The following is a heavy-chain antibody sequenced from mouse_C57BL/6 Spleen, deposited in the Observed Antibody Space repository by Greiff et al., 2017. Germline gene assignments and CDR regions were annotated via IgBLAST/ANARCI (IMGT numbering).Heavy chain of an antibody. CDR2: IDPSDSEP. J-gene: IGHJ2*01. CDR3: ARGGAAQATLDY. Sequence: QVQLQQPGAELVRPGSSVKLSCKASGYTFTSYWMHWVRQSPIQGLEWIGNIDPSDSEPHYNQKFKDKDTLTVDKSSSTAYMQLGSLKSKGSAVYYCARGGAAQATLDYWGQGTTLTVSS. CDR1: GYTFTSYW. V-gene: IGHV1-52*01. D-gene: IGHD3-2*02.